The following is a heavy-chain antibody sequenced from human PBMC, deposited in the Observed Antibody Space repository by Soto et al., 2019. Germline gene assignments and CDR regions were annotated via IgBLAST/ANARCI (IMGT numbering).Heavy chain of an antibody. CDR1: GYTLTELS. CDR2: FDPEDGET. Sequence: ASVKVSCKVSGYTLTELSMHWVRQAPGKGLEWMGGFDPEDGETIYAQKFQGRVTMTEDTSTDTAYMELSSLRSEDTAVYYCATGGGPTGDHTSWFDPWGQGTLVTVSS. J-gene: IGHJ5*02. D-gene: IGHD7-27*01. CDR3: ATGGGPTGDHTSWFDP. V-gene: IGHV1-24*01.